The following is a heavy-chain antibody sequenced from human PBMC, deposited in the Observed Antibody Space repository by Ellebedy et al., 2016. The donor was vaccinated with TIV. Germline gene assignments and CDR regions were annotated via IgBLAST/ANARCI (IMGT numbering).Heavy chain of an antibody. CDR3: ARDATESATYYYDSSGYYLDAFDI. CDR2: ISAYNGNT. Sequence: AASVKVSCKASGYTFTSYGISWVRQAPGQGLEWMGWISAYNGNTNYAQKLQGRVTMTTDTSTSTAYMELRSLRSDDTAVYYCARDATESATYYYDSSGYYLDAFDIWGQGTMVTVSS. V-gene: IGHV1-18*01. CDR1: GYTFTSYG. D-gene: IGHD3-22*01. J-gene: IGHJ3*02.